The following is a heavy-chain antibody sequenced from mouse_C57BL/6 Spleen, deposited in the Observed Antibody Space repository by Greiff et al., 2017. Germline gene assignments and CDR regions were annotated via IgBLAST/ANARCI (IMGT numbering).Heavy chain of an antibody. CDR3: ANGRGYFDY. V-gene: IGHV1-82*01. CDR1: GYAFSSSW. J-gene: IGHJ2*01. Sequence: VKLMESGPELVKPGASVKISCKASGYAFSSSWMNWVKQRPGKGLEWIGRIYPGDGDTNYNGKFKGKATMTADKSSSTTYMQLSSLTSEDSAVYVCANGRGYFDYWGQGTPLTVSS. CDR2: IYPGDGDT. D-gene: IGHD1-2*01.